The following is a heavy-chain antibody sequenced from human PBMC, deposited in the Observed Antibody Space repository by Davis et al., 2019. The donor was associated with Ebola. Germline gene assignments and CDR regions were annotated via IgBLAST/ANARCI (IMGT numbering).Heavy chain of an antibody. CDR3: ASLGGSNEP. CDR1: GYTFTSYY. J-gene: IGHJ5*02. Sequence: ASVKVSCKASGYTFTSYYMHWVRQAPGQGLEWMGIINPSGGSTSYAQKFQGRVTMTRNTSISTAYMELSSLRSEDTAVYYCASLGGSNEPWGQGTLVTVSS. V-gene: IGHV1-46*01. CDR2: INPSGGST. D-gene: IGHD3-16*01.